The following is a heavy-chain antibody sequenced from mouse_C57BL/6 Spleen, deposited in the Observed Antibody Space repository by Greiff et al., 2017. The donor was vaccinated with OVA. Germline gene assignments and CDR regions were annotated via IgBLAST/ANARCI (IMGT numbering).Heavy chain of an antibody. V-gene: IGHV1-53*01. J-gene: IGHJ4*01. CDR1: GYTFTSYW. CDR3: AGDYYSNRAMDY. CDR2: INPSNGGT. Sequence: QVQLKQSGTELVKPGASVKLSCKASGYTFTSYWMHWVKQRPGQGLEWIGNINPSNGGTNYNEKFKSKATLTVDKSSSTAYMQLSSLTSEDSAVYYCAGDYYSNRAMDYWGQGTSVTVSS. D-gene: IGHD2-5*01.